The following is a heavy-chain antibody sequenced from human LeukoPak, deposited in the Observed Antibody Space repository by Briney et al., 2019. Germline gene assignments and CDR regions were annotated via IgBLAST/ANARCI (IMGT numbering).Heavy chain of an antibody. J-gene: IGHJ4*02. CDR3: ARDDSGPAY. Sequence: GSLRLSCAASGFTVSSNYMSWVRQAPGKGLEWVSVIYRGAGTYYADSVKGRFTISRDNSKNTLYLQMHSLRAEDTAVYYCARDDSGPAYWGQGTLVTVSS. CDR1: GFTVSSNY. V-gene: IGHV3-53*01. D-gene: IGHD5-12*01. CDR2: IYRGAGT.